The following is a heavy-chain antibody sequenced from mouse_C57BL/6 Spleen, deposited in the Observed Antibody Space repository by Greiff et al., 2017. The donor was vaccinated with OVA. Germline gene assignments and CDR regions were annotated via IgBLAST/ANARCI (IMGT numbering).Heavy chain of an antibody. J-gene: IGHJ2*01. Sequence: EVKLVESGGGLVKPGGSLKLSCAASGFTFSSYTMSWVRQTPEKRLEWVATISGGGGNTYYPDSVKGRFTISRDNAKNTLYLQMSSLRSEDTALYYCARRYGNFTGDYFDYWGQGTTLTVSS. D-gene: IGHD2-10*02. CDR2: ISGGGGNT. CDR3: ARRYGNFTGDYFDY. V-gene: IGHV5-9*01. CDR1: GFTFSSYT.